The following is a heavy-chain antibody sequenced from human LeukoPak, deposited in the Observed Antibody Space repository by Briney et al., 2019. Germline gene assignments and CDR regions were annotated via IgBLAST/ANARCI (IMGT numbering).Heavy chain of an antibody. Sequence: GASVKVSCKASGYTFTGYYMHWVRQAPGQGLEWMGRINPNSGGTNYAQKFQGRVTMTRDTSISTAYMELSRLRSDDTAVYYCARDGYYDSSGYYRWGQGTLVTVSS. CDR2: INPNSGGT. CDR1: GYTFTGYY. V-gene: IGHV1-2*06. CDR3: ARDGYYDSSGYYR. D-gene: IGHD3-22*01. J-gene: IGHJ4*02.